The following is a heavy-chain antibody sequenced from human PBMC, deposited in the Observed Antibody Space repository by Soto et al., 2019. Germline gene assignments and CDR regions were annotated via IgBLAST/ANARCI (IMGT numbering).Heavy chain of an antibody. CDR1: GYTFTSYG. Sequence: QVQLVQSGAEVKKPGASVKVSCKASGYTFTSYGISWVRQAPGQGLEWMGGISAYNGNTNYNQRLQHRVTMTTDTSTRTAYMELRILRSDETDVYYCARDKGDGSASYYRYWGQGTLVTVSS. D-gene: IGHD3-10*01. CDR2: ISAYNGNT. CDR3: ARDKGDGSASYYRY. V-gene: IGHV1-18*01. J-gene: IGHJ4*02.